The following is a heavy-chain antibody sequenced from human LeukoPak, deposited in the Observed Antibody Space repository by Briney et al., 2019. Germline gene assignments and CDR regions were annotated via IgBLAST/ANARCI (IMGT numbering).Heavy chain of an antibody. D-gene: IGHD1-26*01. CDR1: GYTFTGYY. J-gene: IGHJ4*02. CDR2: INPNSGGT. V-gene: IGHV1-2*02. CDR3: ASLTPRIVGATIVDY. Sequence: ASVKVSCKASGYTFTGYYVHRVRQAPGRGLEWMGWINPNSGGTNYAQKFQGRVTMTRDTSISTAYMELSRLRSDDTAVYYCASLTPRIVGATIVDYWGQGTLVTVSS.